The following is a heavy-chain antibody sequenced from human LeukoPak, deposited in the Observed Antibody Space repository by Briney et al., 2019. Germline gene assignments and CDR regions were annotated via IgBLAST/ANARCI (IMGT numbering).Heavy chain of an antibody. CDR3: ARLGYSSSWHHSGAFDI. V-gene: IGHV4-38-2*01. CDR1: GYSISSGYY. CDR2: IYHSGNT. Sequence: SETLSLTCAVSGYSISSGYYWGWIRQPPGKGLECIGSIYHSGNTYYNPSLKSRVTISVDTSRNEFSLKLSSVTAADTAVYYCARLGYSSSWHHSGAFDIWGQGTMVTVS. D-gene: IGHD6-13*01. J-gene: IGHJ3*02.